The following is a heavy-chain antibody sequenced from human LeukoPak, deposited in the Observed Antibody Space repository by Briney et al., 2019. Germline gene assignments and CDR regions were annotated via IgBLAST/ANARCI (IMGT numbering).Heavy chain of an antibody. CDR2: INYSGST. D-gene: IGHD6-13*01. J-gene: IGHJ4*02. Sequence: PSETLSLTCTVSGGSISSSRYYWGWIRQPPGKGLEWIGNINYSGSTYYSPSLKGRVTISVDTSKNQFSLKLSSVTAADTAVYYCARLYVKQQLVPLGNYWGQGTLVTVSS. CDR3: ARLYVKQQLVPLGNY. CDR1: GGSISSSRYY. V-gene: IGHV4-39*01.